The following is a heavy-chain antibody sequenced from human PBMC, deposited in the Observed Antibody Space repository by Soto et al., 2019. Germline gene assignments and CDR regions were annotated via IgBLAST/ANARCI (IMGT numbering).Heavy chain of an antibody. CDR1: GGSISSDYYY. D-gene: IGHD6-19*01. CDR2: IYYSGST. V-gene: IGHV4-30-4*02. J-gene: IGHJ5*02. CDR3: ARERWRVGQWPENWFDA. Sequence: SETLSLTCTVSGGSISSDYYYWSWIRQPPGKGLEWIGYIYYSGSTNYTPSLKSRVTISVDTSKNQFSLKLSSVTAADTAVYYCARERWRVGQWPENWFDAWGQGTLVTVSS.